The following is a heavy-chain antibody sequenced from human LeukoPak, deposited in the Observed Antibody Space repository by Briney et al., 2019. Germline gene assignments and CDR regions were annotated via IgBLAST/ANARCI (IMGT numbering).Heavy chain of an antibody. Sequence: SETLSLTCTVSGGSISSTSYHWGWIRQPPGKGLEWIGYIYYSGSTNYNPSLKSRVTISVDTSKNQFSLKLSSVTAADTAVYYCARQRWFDPWGQGTLVTVSS. V-gene: IGHV4-61*05. CDR2: IYYSGST. CDR3: ARQRWFDP. CDR1: GGSISSTSYH. J-gene: IGHJ5*02.